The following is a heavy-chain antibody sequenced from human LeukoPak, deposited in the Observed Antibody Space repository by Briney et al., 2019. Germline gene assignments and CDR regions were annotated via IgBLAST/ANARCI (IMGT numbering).Heavy chain of an antibody. CDR3: ARDRGDGYNGSRDPYYFDY. Sequence: SETLSLTCAVYGGSFSGYYWSWIRQPPGKGLEWIGEINHSGSTNYNPSLKSRVTISVDTSKNQFSLKLSSVTAADTAVYYCARDRGDGYNGSRDPYYFDYWGQGTLVTVSS. D-gene: IGHD5-24*01. CDR2: INHSGST. V-gene: IGHV4-34*01. CDR1: GGSFSGYY. J-gene: IGHJ4*02.